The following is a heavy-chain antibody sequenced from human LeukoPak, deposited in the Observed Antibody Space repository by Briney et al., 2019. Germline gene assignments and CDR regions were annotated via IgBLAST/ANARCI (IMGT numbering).Heavy chain of an antibody. V-gene: IGHV4-59*08. CDR2: IYYIGRT. J-gene: IGHJ4*02. CDR3: ARLAFRGPVVADFDF. Sequence: SESLSLTCTVSGVSVSSHYWSWIRQPPGEGLEWIGYIYYIGRTDYNPSLESRVSMSMDASKNQFSLKLTFVTAADTAVYYCARLAFRGPVVADFDFWGQGMLVTVSS. CDR1: GVSVSSHY. D-gene: IGHD2-15*01.